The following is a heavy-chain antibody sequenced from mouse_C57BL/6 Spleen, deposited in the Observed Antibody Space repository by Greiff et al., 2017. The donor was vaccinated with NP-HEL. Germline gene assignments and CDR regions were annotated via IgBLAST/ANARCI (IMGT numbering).Heavy chain of an antibody. CDR2: IDPSDSYT. Sequence: QVQLQQPGAELVMPGASVKLSCKASGYTFTSYWMHWVKQRPGQGLEWIGEIDPSDSYTNYNQKFKGKSTLTVDKSSSTAYMQLSSLTAEDSAVYYCARAGGSLFDYWGQGTTLTVSS. V-gene: IGHV1-69*01. CDR3: ARAGGSLFDY. J-gene: IGHJ2*01. CDR1: GYTFTSYW.